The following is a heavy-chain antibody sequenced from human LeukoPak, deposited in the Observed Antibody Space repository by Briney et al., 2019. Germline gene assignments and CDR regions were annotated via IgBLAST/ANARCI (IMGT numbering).Heavy chain of an antibody. CDR2: ISSSSSYI. V-gene: IGHV3-21*01. D-gene: IGHD1-14*01. CDR3: ARAEFLESSADY. Sequence: GGSLRLSCAASGFTFSSYSMNWVRQAPGKGLEWVSSISSSSSYIYYADSVKGRFTISRDNAKNSLYLQMNGLRAEDTAVYYCARAEFLESSADYWGQGTLVTVSS. CDR1: GFTFSSYS. J-gene: IGHJ4*02.